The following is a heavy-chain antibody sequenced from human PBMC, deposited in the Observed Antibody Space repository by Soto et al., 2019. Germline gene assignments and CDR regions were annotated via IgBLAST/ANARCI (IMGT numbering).Heavy chain of an antibody. Sequence: PSETLSLTCTVSCDSIISRGYYWSWIRHRPGQGLEWIGYIYFTGTTEYNPSLKSRLTISVDTSKNQLSLRLSSVTAADTAVYYCARVSWGYYFSGSFFQTYYFDYWGQGTPVTVSS. CDR1: CDSIISRGYY. D-gene: IGHD2-15*01. J-gene: IGHJ4*02. V-gene: IGHV4-31*03. CDR2: IYFTGTT. CDR3: ARVSWGYYFSGSFFQTYYFDY.